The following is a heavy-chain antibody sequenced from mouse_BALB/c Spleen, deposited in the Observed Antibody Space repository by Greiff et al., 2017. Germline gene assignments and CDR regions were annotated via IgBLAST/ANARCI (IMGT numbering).Heavy chain of an antibody. D-gene: IGHD1-2*01. CDR1: GFTFTDYY. CDR3: ARDNSGYAWFAY. Sequence: EVQVVESGGGLVQPGGSLRLSCATSGFTFTDYYMSWVRQPPGKALEWLGFIRNKANGYTTEYSASVKGRFTISRDNSQSILYLQMNTLRAEDSATYYCARDNSGYAWFAYWGQGTLVTVSA. CDR2: IRNKANGYTT. V-gene: IGHV7-3*02. J-gene: IGHJ3*01.